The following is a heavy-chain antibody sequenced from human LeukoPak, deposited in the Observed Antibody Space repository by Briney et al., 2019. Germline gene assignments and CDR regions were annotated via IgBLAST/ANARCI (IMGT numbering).Heavy chain of an antibody. V-gene: IGHV3-7*03. Sequence: PGGSLRFSCVDSGFTFSSHWMSWVRQAPGKGLEWVANINQGEGEKYYVDSVKGRFTISRDNAKKSLFLQMNSLRAEDTAVYYCARGRFIAGTTAYYFDYWGQGTLVTVSS. CDR1: GFTFSSHW. CDR3: ARGRFIAGTTAYYFDY. CDR2: INQGEGEK. J-gene: IGHJ4*02. D-gene: IGHD1-26*01.